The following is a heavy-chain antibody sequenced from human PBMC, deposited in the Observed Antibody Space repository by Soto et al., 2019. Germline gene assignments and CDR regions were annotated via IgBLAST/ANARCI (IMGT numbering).Heavy chain of an antibody. J-gene: IGHJ4*02. Sequence: EVQLLESGGDLVQPGGSLRLSCSVSGFTFSSFPMSWVRQAPGKGLEWVSAISGTGGSTYYADSVKGRFTISRDNSKNTLFMQMNSLRSDAAAVYFCERLEGLPAAIRPFDYGGQDTLVTFSS. CDR2: ISGTGGST. D-gene: IGHD2-2*02. CDR1: GFTFSSFP. CDR3: ERLEGLPAAIRPFDY. V-gene: IGHV3-23*01.